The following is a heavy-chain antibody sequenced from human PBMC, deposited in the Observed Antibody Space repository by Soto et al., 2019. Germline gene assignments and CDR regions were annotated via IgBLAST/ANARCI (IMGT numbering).Heavy chain of an antibody. D-gene: IGHD1-26*01. J-gene: IGHJ6*02. CDR3: ARIATTRLNYYYYGMDV. CDR1: GGSISSSRCH. V-gene: IGHV4-39*01. CDR2: IKYSGTT. Sequence: SETLSLTCTVSGGSISSSRCHWGWIRQPPGKGLEWIASIKYSGTTFYNPSLKSRVTLSVDTSKNQFALKLRSVTAADTAVYYCARIATTRLNYYYYGMDVWGQGTTVTVSS.